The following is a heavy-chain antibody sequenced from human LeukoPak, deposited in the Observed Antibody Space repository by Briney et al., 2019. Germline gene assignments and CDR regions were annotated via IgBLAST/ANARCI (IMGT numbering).Heavy chain of an antibody. D-gene: IGHD3-22*01. Sequence: QSGGSLSLSCAASGFIFSDYWMHWVRQAPGKGLVWVSRINTDGSSTSYADSVKGRFTISRDNAKNSLYLQMNSLRAEDTAVYYCATYSSLNRREFQYWGQGTLLTVSS. CDR2: INTDGSST. V-gene: IGHV3-74*01. CDR3: ATYSSLNRREFQY. CDR1: GFIFSDYW. J-gene: IGHJ1*01.